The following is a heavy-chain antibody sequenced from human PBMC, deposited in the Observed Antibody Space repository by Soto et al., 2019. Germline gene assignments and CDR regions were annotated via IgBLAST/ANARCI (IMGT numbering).Heavy chain of an antibody. CDR3: ARGVYGSGNYYTGPSAFDI. J-gene: IGHJ3*02. CDR2: TIPVFDTA. V-gene: IGHV1-69*06. CDR1: GGTLSDHG. Sequence: QVQLEQSGAEVKKPGSSVKVSCKASGGTLSDHGVSWLRQAPGQGLEWVGGTIPVFDTAKYAQKFQGRVTIAADKSTNIAYMELSSLRSEDTAIYYCARGVYGSGNYYTGPSAFDIWGQGTMVIVS. D-gene: IGHD3-10*01.